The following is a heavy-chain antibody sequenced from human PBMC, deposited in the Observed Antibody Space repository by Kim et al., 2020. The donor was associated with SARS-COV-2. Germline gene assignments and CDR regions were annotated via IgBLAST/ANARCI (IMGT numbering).Heavy chain of an antibody. CDR2: ISGSDGST. CDR1: GFTFSNYA. CDR3: AKKFHHGSGSYLYYFDY. Sequence: GGSLRLSCAASGFTFSNYAMSWVRQAPGKGLEWVSTISGSDGSTYYADSVRGRFTISRDNSKNTLYLQMNSLRAEDTAVYYCAKKFHHGSGSYLYYFDYWGQGTLVTVSS. D-gene: IGHD3-10*01. J-gene: IGHJ4*02. V-gene: IGHV3-23*01.